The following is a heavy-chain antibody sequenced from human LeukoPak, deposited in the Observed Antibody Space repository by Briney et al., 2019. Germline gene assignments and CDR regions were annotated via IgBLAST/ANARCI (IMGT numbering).Heavy chain of an antibody. CDR2: IGNSGERT. CDR3: ARDLTPPHTSGCQGIFDY. D-gene: IGHD6-19*01. Sequence: GGSLRLSCAASGFAFSDYAMTWVRQAPGKGLEWVSAIGNSGERTYFADSVKGRFTISRDNSKNSLYLQMNGLRVEDTAIYYCARDLTPPHTSGCQGIFDYWGQGTLVTVSS. J-gene: IGHJ4*02. CDR1: GFAFSDYA. V-gene: IGHV3-23*01.